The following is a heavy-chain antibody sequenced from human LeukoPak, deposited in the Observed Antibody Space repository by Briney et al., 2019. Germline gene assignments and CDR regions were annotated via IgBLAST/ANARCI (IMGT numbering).Heavy chain of an antibody. CDR3: ARGWLGSTSPVYNWFDP. Sequence: PSETLSLTCTVSGYSISSGYYWGWIRQPPGKGLEWIGSIYHSGSTYYNPSLKSRVTISVDTSKNQFSLKLSSVTAADTAVYYCARGWLGSTSPVYNWFDPWGQGTLVTVSS. CDR1: GYSISSGYY. J-gene: IGHJ5*02. D-gene: IGHD2-2*01. CDR2: IYHSGST. V-gene: IGHV4-38-2*02.